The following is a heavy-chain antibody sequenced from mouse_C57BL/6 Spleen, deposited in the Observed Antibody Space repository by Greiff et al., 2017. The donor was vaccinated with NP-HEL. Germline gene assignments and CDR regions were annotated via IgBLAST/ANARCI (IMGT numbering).Heavy chain of an antibody. Sequence: DVQLQESGPGLVKPSQSLSLTCSVTGYSITSGYYWNWIRQFPGNKLEWMGYISYDGSNNYNPSLKNRISITRDTSKNQFFLKLNSVTTEDTATYYCAREGPYYYGSRWFAYWGQGTLVTVSA. J-gene: IGHJ3*01. D-gene: IGHD1-1*01. V-gene: IGHV3-6*01. CDR1: GYSITSGYY. CDR2: ISYDGSN. CDR3: AREGPYYYGSRWFAY.